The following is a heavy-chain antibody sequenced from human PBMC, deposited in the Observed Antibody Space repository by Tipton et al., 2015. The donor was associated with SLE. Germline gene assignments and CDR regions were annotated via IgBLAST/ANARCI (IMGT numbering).Heavy chain of an antibody. J-gene: IGHJ5*02. Sequence: TLSLTCAVYGGSFSGYYWSWIRQPPGKGLEWIGEINHSGSTNYNPSLKSRVNISVDTSKNQFSLKLSSVTAADTSVYYCAGTYYGDYVWFDPWGQGILVTVSS. CDR1: GGSFSGYY. V-gene: IGHV4-34*01. CDR2: INHSGST. CDR3: AGTYYGDYVWFDP. D-gene: IGHD4-17*01.